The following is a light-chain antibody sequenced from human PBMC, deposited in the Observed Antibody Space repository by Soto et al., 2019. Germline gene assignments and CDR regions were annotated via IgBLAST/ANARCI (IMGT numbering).Light chain of an antibody. CDR1: QSISSY. CDR3: QPSYSPSLT. CDR2: AAS. Sequence: ILMTQAHHTLSTTVADRVTITCRASQSISSYLNWDQQKPGKAPKLLIYAASSLQSGVPSWFSGSGSGTDFTLTISSLQPEDFATYYCQPSYSPSLTFGGGTKVDIK. V-gene: IGKV1-39*01. J-gene: IGKJ4*01.